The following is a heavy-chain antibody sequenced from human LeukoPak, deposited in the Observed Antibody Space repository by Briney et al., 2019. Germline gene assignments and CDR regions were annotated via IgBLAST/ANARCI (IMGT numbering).Heavy chain of an antibody. CDR2: ISWNSGSI. V-gene: IGHV3-9*01. J-gene: IGHJ4*02. CDR1: GFTFDDYA. CDR3: ARGFVQTGYSSSSYVH. Sequence: PGGSLRLSCAASGFTFDDYAMHWVRQAPGKGLEWVSGISWNSGSIGYADSVKGRFTFSRDIFRNTLYLQLNSLRVEDTALYYCARGFVQTGYSSSSYVHWGQGTLVTVSS. D-gene: IGHD6-13*01.